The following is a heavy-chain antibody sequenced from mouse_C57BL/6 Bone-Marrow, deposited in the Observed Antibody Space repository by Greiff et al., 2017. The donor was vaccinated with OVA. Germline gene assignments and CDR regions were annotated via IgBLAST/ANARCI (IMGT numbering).Heavy chain of an antibody. V-gene: IGHV5-17*01. J-gene: IGHJ3*01. Sequence: EVHLVESGGGLVKPGGSLKLSCAASGFTFSDYGMHWVRQAPEKGLEWVAYISSGSSTIYYADTVKGRFTISRDNAKNTRFLQMTSLRSEDTAMYYCARPGDYYGNSYVPWFAYWGQGTLVTVSA. CDR1: GFTFSDYG. CDR3: ARPGDYYGNSYVPWFAY. D-gene: IGHD1-1*01. CDR2: ISSGSSTI.